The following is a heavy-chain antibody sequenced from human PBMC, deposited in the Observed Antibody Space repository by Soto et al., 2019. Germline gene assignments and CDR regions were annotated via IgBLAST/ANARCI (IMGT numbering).Heavy chain of an antibody. J-gene: IGHJ6*03. CDR3: ARQRYDYIWETQQAYMDV. D-gene: IGHD3-16*01. CDR2: IYYSGST. CDR1: GGSISSYY. Sequence: SETLSLTCTVSGGSISSYYWSWIRQPPGKGLEWIGYIYYSGSTNYNPSLKSRVTISVDTSKNQFSLKLSSVTAADTAVYYCARQRYDYIWETQQAYMDVWGKGTTVTVSS. V-gene: IGHV4-59*08.